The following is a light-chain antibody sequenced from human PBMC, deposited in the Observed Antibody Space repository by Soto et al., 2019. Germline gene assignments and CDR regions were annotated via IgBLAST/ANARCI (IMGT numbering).Light chain of an antibody. CDR1: QSVSSIY. CDR3: QQYCSSPLLT. J-gene: IGKJ4*01. V-gene: IGKV3-20*01. CDR2: GAS. Sequence: EIVLTQSPGTLSLSPGERATLSCRASQSVSSIYLAWYQQKPGQAPRVLIYGASSRATGIPDRFSGSGSGTDFTLTISRLEPEDFAVYYCQQYCSSPLLTFGGGTKVEIK.